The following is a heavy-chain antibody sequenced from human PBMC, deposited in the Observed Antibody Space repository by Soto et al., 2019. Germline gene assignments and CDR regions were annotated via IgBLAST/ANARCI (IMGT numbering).Heavy chain of an antibody. J-gene: IGHJ6*02. CDR2: IYYSGST. CDR1: GGSISSGDYY. Sequence: SETLSLTCTVSGGSISSGDYYWSWIRQPPGKGLEWIGYIYYSGSTYYNPSLKSRVTISVDTSKNQFSLKLSSVTAADTAVYYCARSPRSNGMDVWGQGTTVTVSS. D-gene: IGHD2-2*01. V-gene: IGHV4-30-4*01. CDR3: ARSPRSNGMDV.